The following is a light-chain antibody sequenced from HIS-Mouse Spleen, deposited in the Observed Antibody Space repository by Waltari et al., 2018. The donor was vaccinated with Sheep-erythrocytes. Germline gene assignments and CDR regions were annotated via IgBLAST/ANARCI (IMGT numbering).Light chain of an antibody. CDR1: SRDVGGYTF. CDR2: DVS. CDR3: CSYAGSYNHV. Sequence: QSALTQPRSVSGSPGQSVTIPCTGTSRDVGGYTFVPWTQQHPAKAPKLMIYDVSKRPSGVPDRFSGSKSGNTASLTISGLQAEDEADYYCCSYAGSYNHVFATGTKVTVL. V-gene: IGLV2-11*01. J-gene: IGLJ1*01.